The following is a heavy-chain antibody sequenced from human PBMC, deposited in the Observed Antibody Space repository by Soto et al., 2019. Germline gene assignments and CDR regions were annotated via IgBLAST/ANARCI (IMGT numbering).Heavy chain of an antibody. CDR2: IIPIFGTA. V-gene: IGHV1-69*13. Sequence: SVKVSCKASGCSFSSYSISWVRQAPGQGLEWMGGIIPIFGTANYAQKFQGRVTITADESTSTVYMELSSQRSEDTAVYYCARGRRSSPKAFCYWGQGTLVTVSS. CDR3: ARGRRSSPKAFCY. J-gene: IGHJ4*02. D-gene: IGHD6-6*01. CDR1: GCSFSSYS.